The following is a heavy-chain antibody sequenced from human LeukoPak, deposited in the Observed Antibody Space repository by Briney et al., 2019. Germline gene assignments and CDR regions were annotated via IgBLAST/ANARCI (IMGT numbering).Heavy chain of an antibody. CDR1: GFSFNTYW. V-gene: IGHV3-7*01. D-gene: IGHD6-19*01. CDR2: IKQDGSEK. J-gene: IGHJ4*02. Sequence: PGGSLRLSCVVSGFSFNTYWMSWVRQAPGKGLEWVANIKQDGSEKYYVDSVKGRFTISRDNAKISLYLQMNSLRAEDTAIYYCARSAGSSGWYEGYYFDYWGQGTLVTVSS. CDR3: ARSAGSSGWYEGYYFDY.